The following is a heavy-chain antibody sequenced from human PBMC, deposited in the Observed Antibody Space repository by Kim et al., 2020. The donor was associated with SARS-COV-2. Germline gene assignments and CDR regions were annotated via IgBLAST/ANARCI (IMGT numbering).Heavy chain of an antibody. V-gene: IGHV3-15*01. J-gene: IGHJ6*02. D-gene: IGHD3-3*01. Sequence: GGSLRLSCAASGFTFSNAWMSWVRQAPGKGLEWVGRIKSKTDGGTTDYAAPVKGRFTISRDDSKNTLYLQMNSLKTEDTAVYYCTTGSDYDFWSGYFGYYYYYGMDVWGQGTTVTVSS. CDR3: TTGSDYDFWSGYFGYYYYYGMDV. CDR2: IKSKTDGGTT. CDR1: GFTFSNAW.